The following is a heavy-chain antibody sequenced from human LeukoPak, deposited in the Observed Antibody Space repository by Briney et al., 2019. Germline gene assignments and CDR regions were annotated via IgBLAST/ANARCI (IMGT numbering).Heavy chain of an antibody. CDR1: GYTFSNYY. Sequence: GASVKVSCKASGYTFSNYYVNWVRQATGQGLEWMAWMNPGSGDTGYAQKFQGRLTMSSNISINTASMELSSLTSEDTAVYYCARSRRGYYMDVWGTGTPVTVSS. CDR2: MNPGSGDT. CDR3: ARSRRGYYMDV. J-gene: IGHJ6*03. V-gene: IGHV1-8*02.